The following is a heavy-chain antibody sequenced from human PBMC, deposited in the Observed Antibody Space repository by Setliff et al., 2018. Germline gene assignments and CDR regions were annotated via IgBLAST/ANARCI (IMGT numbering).Heavy chain of an antibody. Sequence: ASVKVSCKASGYSFTSFSITWVRQAPGQGLEWLGWVSTYNGDTKSAQKFRGRVTVTTDTSTTTAYMELRSLRSDDTAVYYCARDPLYRENLSRVFDFWGQGTMVTVSS. J-gene: IGHJ3*01. CDR1: GYSFTSFS. V-gene: IGHV1-18*01. CDR3: ARDPLYRENLSRVFDF. D-gene: IGHD3-16*02. CDR2: VSTYNGDT.